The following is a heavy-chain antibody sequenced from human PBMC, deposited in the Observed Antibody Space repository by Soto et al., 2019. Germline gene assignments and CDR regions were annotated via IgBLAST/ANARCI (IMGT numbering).Heavy chain of an antibody. CDR3: ASRDPGTSVDY. D-gene: IGHD1-7*01. CDR1: GGSISSYY. J-gene: IGHJ4*02. CDR2: IYTSGST. Sequence: SETLSLTCTVFGGSISSYYWSWIRQPAGKGLEWIRRIYTSGSTNYNPSLKSRVTISLDKSENQFSLKVTSLTAADTAVYYCASRDPGTSVDYWGQGTLVTVSS. V-gene: IGHV4-4*07.